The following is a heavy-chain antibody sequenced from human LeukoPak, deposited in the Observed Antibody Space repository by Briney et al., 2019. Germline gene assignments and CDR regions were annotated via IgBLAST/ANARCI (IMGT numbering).Heavy chain of an antibody. CDR1: GFASSRSW. CDR3: ARVGDDYGDYSDY. V-gene: IGHV3-7*05. D-gene: IGHD4-17*01. CDR2: IKQDGSEK. J-gene: IGHJ4*02. Sequence: PGGSLRLSCAASGFASSRSWMNWVRQAPGKGLEWVANIKQDGSEKYYVGSVKGRFTISRDNAKNSLYLQMNSLRAEDTAMYYCARVGDDYGDYSDYWGQGTLVTVSS.